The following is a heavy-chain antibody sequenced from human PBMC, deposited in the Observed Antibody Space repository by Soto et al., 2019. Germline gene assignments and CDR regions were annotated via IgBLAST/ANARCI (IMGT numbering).Heavy chain of an antibody. Sequence: EVQLLESGGGLVQPGGSLRLSCAASGFTFSSYAMSWVRQAPGKGLEWVSAISGSGGSTYYADSVKGRFTISRDNSKNTLDLQTNSLRAEDTAVYCGAKGRRWELLPFDYWGQGTLVTVSS. CDR1: GFTFSSYA. D-gene: IGHD1-26*01. CDR3: AKGRRWELLPFDY. J-gene: IGHJ4*02. CDR2: ISGSGGST. V-gene: IGHV3-23*01.